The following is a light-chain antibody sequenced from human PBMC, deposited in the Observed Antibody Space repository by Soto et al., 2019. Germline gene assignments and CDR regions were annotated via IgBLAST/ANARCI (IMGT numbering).Light chain of an antibody. CDR2: GAS. CDR1: QSVYNNY. V-gene: IGKV3-20*01. Sequence: EIVLTQSPGTLSLSPGEGASLSCKASQSVYNNYLGWYQQKPGQTPRLLIYGASGRATGIPDRFSGSGSGTDFTLTISRLEPEDFAVYYCQQYGSSPWTFGQGTKVDIK. J-gene: IGKJ1*01. CDR3: QQYGSSPWT.